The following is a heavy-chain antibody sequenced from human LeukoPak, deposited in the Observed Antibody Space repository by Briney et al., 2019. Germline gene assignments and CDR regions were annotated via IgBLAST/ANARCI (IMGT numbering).Heavy chain of an antibody. Sequence: ASVKVSCKASGYTFIDYYIDWVRQAPGQGLEWMGWINPNSGGTNYAQKFQGRVTMTRDTSISTAYMELSRLRSDDTAVYYCARLYYYDSSGYYIDPWSQGTLVTVSS. CDR1: GYTFIDYY. J-gene: IGHJ5*02. V-gene: IGHV1-2*02. CDR2: INPNSGGT. D-gene: IGHD3-22*01. CDR3: ARLYYYDSSGYYIDP.